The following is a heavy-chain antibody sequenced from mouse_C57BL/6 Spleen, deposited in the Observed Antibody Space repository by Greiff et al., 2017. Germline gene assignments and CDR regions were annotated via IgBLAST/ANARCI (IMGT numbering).Heavy chain of an antibody. CDR3: ARRYYGNWYFDV. CDR1: GYTFTGYW. J-gene: IGHJ1*03. D-gene: IGHD2-1*01. Sequence: VQLQESGAELMKPGASVKLSCKATGYTFTGYWIEWVKQRTGHGLEWIGEILPGSGSTTYNEKFKGKATFTADTSSNAAYRQLSSLTTEDAAIYYCARRYYGNWYFDVWGTGTTVTVSS. V-gene: IGHV1-9*01. CDR2: ILPGSGST.